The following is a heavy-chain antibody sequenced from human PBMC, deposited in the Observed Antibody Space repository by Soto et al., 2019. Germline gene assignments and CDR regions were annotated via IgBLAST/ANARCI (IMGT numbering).Heavy chain of an antibody. CDR3: ARKGAVAGFGY. Sequence: EVQLVESGGGLVQPGGSLRLSCAASGFTFSSYWLHWVRQAPGKGLVWLSRINSDGSSTNYADSVEGRFTISRDNAKSTMDLQWSSVSAEDTAVYFCARKGAVAGFGYWGQGTLVTVSS. J-gene: IGHJ4*02. CDR1: GFTFSSYW. CDR2: INSDGSST. V-gene: IGHV3-74*01. D-gene: IGHD6-19*01.